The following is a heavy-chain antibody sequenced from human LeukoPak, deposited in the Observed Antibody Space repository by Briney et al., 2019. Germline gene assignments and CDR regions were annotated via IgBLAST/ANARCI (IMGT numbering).Heavy chain of an antibody. Sequence: ASVKVSCKASGYTFTSYGISWVRQAPGQGLEWMGWISAYNGNTNYAQKLQGRVTMTTDTSTSTAYMELRSLRSDDTAVYYCARGARITIFGVVQAPLFDYWGQGTLATVSS. CDR1: GYTFTSYG. CDR2: ISAYNGNT. CDR3: ARGARITIFGVVQAPLFDY. V-gene: IGHV1-18*01. D-gene: IGHD3-3*01. J-gene: IGHJ4*02.